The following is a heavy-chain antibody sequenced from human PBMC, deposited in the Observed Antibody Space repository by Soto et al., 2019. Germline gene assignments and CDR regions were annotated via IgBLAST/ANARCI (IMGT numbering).Heavy chain of an antibody. D-gene: IGHD6-19*01. J-gene: IGHJ6*02. V-gene: IGHV1-69*01. Sequence: QVPLVQSGAEVKKPGSSVKVSYKASGGTFSSYAISWVRQAPGQGLEWMGGIIPIVGTAHYAQKFQGRVTITAEESTSTDYMEMSSLRSDDTAVYYCAGAPRGYMAVAVAGSPSRGIDYYYGMDVWGQGTTVTVSS. CDR3: AGAPRGYMAVAVAGSPSRGIDYYYGMDV. CDR1: GGTFSSYA. CDR2: IIPIVGTA.